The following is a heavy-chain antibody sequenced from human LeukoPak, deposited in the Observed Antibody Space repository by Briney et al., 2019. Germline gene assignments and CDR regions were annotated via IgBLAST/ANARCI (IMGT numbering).Heavy chain of an antibody. D-gene: IGHD3-9*01. Sequence: ASVKVSCKASGYTFTGYYMHWVRQAPGQGLEWMSWISPNSGGTNYAQKFQGRVTMTRDTSISTAYMELSRLRSDDTAVYYCASRYFDWLLYFDYWGQGTLVTVSS. J-gene: IGHJ4*02. V-gene: IGHV1-2*02. CDR1: GYTFTGYY. CDR3: ASRYFDWLLYFDY. CDR2: ISPNSGGT.